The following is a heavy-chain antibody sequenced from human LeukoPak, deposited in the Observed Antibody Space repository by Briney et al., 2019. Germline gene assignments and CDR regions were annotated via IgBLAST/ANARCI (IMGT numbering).Heavy chain of an antibody. D-gene: IGHD6-19*01. Sequence: SETLSLTCTVSGGSISSYYWSWFRQPAGKGLEWIGRIHTSGSTNYNPSLKSRVTMSVDTSKNQFSLKLSSVTAADTAVYYCAITIVSSGWFVSYYGMDVWGQGTTVTVSS. CDR1: GGSISSYY. V-gene: IGHV4-4*07. CDR3: AITIVSSGWFVSYYGMDV. J-gene: IGHJ6*02. CDR2: IHTSGST.